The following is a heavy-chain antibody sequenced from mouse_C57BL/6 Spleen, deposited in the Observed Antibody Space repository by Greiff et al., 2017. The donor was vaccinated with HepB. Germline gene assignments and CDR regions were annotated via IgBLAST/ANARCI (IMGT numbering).Heavy chain of an antibody. Sequence: QVQLQQPGAELVKPGASVKLSCKASGYTFTRYWMHWVKQRPGRGLEWIGRIDPNSGGTKYNEKFKSKATLTVDKPSSTAYMQLSSLTSEDSAVYYCARSGFTTVVATDYWGQGTTLTVSS. J-gene: IGHJ2*01. CDR2: IDPNSGGT. CDR3: ARSGFTTVVATDY. CDR1: GYTFTRYW. D-gene: IGHD1-1*01. V-gene: IGHV1-72*01.